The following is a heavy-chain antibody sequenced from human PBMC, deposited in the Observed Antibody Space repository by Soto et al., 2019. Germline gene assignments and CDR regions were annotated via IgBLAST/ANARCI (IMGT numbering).Heavy chain of an antibody. CDR1: GYTFTGYY. V-gene: IGHV1-2*02. Sequence: ASVKVSCKASGYTFTGYYMHWVRQAPGQGLEWMGWINPNSGGTNYAQKFQGRVTMTRDTSISTAYMELSRLRSDDTAVYYCARDPFRSSNNYYGMDVWGQGTTVTVSS. CDR3: ARDPFRSSNNYYGMDV. J-gene: IGHJ6*02. CDR2: INPNSGGT.